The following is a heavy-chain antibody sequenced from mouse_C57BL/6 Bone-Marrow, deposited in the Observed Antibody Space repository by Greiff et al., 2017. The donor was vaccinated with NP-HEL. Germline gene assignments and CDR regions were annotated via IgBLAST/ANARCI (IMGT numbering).Heavy chain of an antibody. CDR3: ARGDGYWRYYYAMDY. V-gene: IGHV5-17*01. J-gene: IGHJ4*01. Sequence: EVNLVESGGGLVKPGASLKLSCAASGFTFSDYGMHWVRQAPEKGLEWVAYISSGGSTIYYADTVKGRFTISRDNAKNTLFLQMTSLRSEDTAMYYCARGDGYWRYYYAMDYWGQGTSVTVSS. D-gene: IGHD2-3*01. CDR1: GFTFSDYG. CDR2: ISSGGSTI.